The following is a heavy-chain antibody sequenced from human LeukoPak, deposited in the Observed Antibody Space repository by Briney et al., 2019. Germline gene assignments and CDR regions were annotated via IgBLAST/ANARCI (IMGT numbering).Heavy chain of an antibody. CDR3: ARGDDYNFFDY. V-gene: IGHV3-53*01. D-gene: IGHD5-24*01. CDR2: FYVGGAT. CDR1: GFSFTNNY. Sequence: PGGSLRLSCAVSGFSFTNNYMSWVRQAPGKGLEWVSVFYVGGATYYADSVKGRFTISRDNSENTLYLQMKSLRAEDTAVYYCARGDDYNFFDYWGQGTLGTVSS. J-gene: IGHJ4*02.